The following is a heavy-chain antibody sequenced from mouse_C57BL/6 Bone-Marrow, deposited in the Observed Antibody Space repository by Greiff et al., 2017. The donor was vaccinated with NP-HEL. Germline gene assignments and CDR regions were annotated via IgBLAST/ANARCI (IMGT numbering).Heavy chain of an antibody. CDR1: GYTFTSYW. J-gene: IGHJ4*01. CDR2: IHPNSGST. V-gene: IGHV1-64*01. Sequence: QVQLQQPGAELVKPGASVKLSCKASGYTFTSYWMHWVKQRPGQGLEWIGMIHPNSGSTNYNEKFKSKATLTVDKSSSTAYLQLSSLTSEDSAVYYCARGLLWVRRRDDYAMDDWGQGTSVTVSS. D-gene: IGHD2-14*01. CDR3: ARGLLWVRRRDDYAMDD.